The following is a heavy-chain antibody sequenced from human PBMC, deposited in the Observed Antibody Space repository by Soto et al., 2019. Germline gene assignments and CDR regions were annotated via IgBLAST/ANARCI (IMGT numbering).Heavy chain of an antibody. CDR1: GASISSYY. V-gene: IGHV4-59*08. CDR2: IYYNGNT. Sequence: PSETLSLTCTVSGASISSYYLNWIRQSPGKGLEWIGHIYYNGNTKYNPFLKSRVTISVDTSKNQFSLKLSSVTAADTAVYYCARLPDPSSGWDYFDYWGQGTLVTVSS. CDR3: ARLPDPSSGWDYFDY. J-gene: IGHJ4*02. D-gene: IGHD6-19*01.